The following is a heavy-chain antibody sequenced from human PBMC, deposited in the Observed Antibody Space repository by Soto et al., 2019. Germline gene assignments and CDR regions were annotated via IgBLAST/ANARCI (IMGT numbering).Heavy chain of an antibody. V-gene: IGHV4-38-2*02. Sequence: SETLSLTCAVSGYSIGSGYYWAWIRQPLGKGLEWIGSIYHSGSTSYNPSLKNRVTISIDTSKNQFSLKLTSVTAADTAVYYCARDDNWFDPWGQGTLVTVSS. J-gene: IGHJ5*02. CDR1: GYSIGSGYY. CDR3: ARDDNWFDP. CDR2: IYHSGST.